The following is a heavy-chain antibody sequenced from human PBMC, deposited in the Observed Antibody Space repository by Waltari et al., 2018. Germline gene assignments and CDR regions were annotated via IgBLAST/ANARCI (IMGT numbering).Heavy chain of an antibody. D-gene: IGHD3-22*01. CDR1: GFTFSSYG. Sequence: VQLVESGGGVVQPGRSLRLSSAASGFTFSSYGMPWVRQAPGKGLGWVSAISGSGGSTYYADSVKGRFTISRDNSKNTLYLQMNSLRAEDTAVYYCAKDRSSGWYFDYWGQGTLVTVSS. CDR3: AKDRSSGWYFDY. J-gene: IGHJ4*02. V-gene: IGHV3-23*04. CDR2: ISGSGGST.